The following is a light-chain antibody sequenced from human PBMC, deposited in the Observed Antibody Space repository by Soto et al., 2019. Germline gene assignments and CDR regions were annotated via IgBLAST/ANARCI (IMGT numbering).Light chain of an antibody. CDR3: AAWDDSLTAVL. Sequence: QSALTQPPSASGTPGQRVTISCSGSSSNIGRNSVNWYQQVSGAAPKLLIHNTSQRPSGVPDRFSGSKSDTSASLAISGLQSDDEAEYYCAAWDDSLTAVLFGGGTKVTVL. CDR1: SSNIGRNS. CDR2: NTS. V-gene: IGLV1-44*01. J-gene: IGLJ3*02.